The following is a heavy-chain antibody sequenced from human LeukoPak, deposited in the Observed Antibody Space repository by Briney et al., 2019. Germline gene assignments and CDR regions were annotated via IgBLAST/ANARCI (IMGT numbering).Heavy chain of an antibody. CDR1: GGSLRGYY. V-gene: IGHV4-34*01. CDR2: INHSAST. D-gene: IGHD3-16*01. CDR3: ARGLRSWGVLWFDP. Sequence: PSETLSLTCAVYGGSLRGYYWSGFGQPPGKGLKWFGEINHSASTNYNPSLKSRVTISVDTSKTQFSLKLSSVTAADTAVYHCARGLRSWGVLWFDPWGQGTLVTVSS. J-gene: IGHJ5*02.